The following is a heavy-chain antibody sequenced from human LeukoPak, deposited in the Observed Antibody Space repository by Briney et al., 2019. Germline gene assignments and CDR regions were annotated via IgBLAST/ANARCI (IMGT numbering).Heavy chain of an antibody. CDR3: ARGQYYYDSSGYYSFDY. J-gene: IGHJ4*02. Sequence: SVKVSCKASGYTFTSYYMHWVRQAPGQGLEWMGIINPSGGSTSYAQKFQGRVTMTRDMSTSTVYMELSSLRSEDTAVYYCARGQYYYDSSGYYSFDYWGQGTLVTVSS. CDR2: INPSGGST. V-gene: IGHV1-46*01. D-gene: IGHD3-22*01. CDR1: GYTFTSYY.